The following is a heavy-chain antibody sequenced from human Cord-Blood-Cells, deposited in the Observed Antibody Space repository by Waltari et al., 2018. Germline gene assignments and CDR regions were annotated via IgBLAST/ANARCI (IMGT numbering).Heavy chain of an antibody. CDR3: ARDATPYCGGDCYSPFMNDY. Sequence: QVQLVQSGAEVKKPGSSVKVSCKASGGTFSSYAIFGTANYAQKFQGRVTITADESTSTAYMELSSLRSEDTAVYYCARDATPYCGGDCYSPFMNDYWGQGTLVTVSS. CDR1: GGTFSSYA. D-gene: IGHD2-21*01. V-gene: IGHV1-69*01. CDR2: FGTA. J-gene: IGHJ4*02.